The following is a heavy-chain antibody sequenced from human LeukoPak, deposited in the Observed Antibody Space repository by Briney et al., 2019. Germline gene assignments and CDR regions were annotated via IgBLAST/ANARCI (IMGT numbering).Heavy chain of an antibody. CDR3: ARDGTGSGFDY. CDR2: ISSNGGST. V-gene: IGHV3-64*01. J-gene: IGHJ4*02. D-gene: IGHD1-7*01. Sequence: GGSLRLSCAASGFTFSSYAMHWVRQAPGKGLEYVSAISSNGGSTYYATSVKGRFTISRDNSKNTLYLQMNSLRAEDTAVYYCARDGTGSGFDYGGQGTLVTVSS. CDR1: GFTFSSYA.